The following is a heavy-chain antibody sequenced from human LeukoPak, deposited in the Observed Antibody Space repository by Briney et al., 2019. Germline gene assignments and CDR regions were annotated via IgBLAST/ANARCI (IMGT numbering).Heavy chain of an antibody. Sequence: AGGSLRLSCAASGIIVSDNDMTWVRHVPGKGLEWVSTIYRDNSTYYADSVRGRFSISRDNSKTTMFLQMNNLRGEDSAVYYCSRVNHFGSGGYRQRAIDVWGQGTLVTVSS. V-gene: IGHV3-53*01. J-gene: IGHJ3*01. CDR1: GIIVSDND. CDR3: SRVNHFGSGGYRQRAIDV. D-gene: IGHD3-10*01. CDR2: IYRDNST.